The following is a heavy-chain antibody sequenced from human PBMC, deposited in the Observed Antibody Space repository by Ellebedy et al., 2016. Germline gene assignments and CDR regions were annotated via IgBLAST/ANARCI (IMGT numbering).Heavy chain of an antibody. CDR1: GGSMTNDTYY. J-gene: IGHJ4*02. CDR2: IHGDGGT. V-gene: IGHV4-31*01. D-gene: IGHD3-9*01. CDR3: AGFEQSTSSFES. Sequence: SETLSLTCSVAGGSMTNDTYYWGWVRQRPGEGLEWLGYIHGDGGTFYNPSLGSPGVMSIDTSKNQFSLRLTSVTAADTAVYYCAGFEQSTSSFESWGQGTLVTVSS.